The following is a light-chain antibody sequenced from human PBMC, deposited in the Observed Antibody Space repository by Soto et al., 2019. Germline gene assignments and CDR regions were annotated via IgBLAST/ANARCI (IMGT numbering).Light chain of an antibody. Sequence: DIQMTQSPSSVSASVGDRVTITCRASQGISSWLAWYQQKPGKAPKLLIYRASTLESGVPSRFSGSGSGTEFTLTISSLQPDDFATYYCQQYSHYYTFGQGTKLEI. CDR3: QQYSHYYT. J-gene: IGKJ2*01. CDR1: QGISSW. CDR2: RAS. V-gene: IGKV1-5*03.